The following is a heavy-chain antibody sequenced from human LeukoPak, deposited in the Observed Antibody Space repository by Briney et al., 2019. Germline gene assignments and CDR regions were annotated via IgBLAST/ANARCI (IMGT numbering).Heavy chain of an antibody. CDR3: AKDRSRGLLWFGEAVYNWFDP. J-gene: IGHJ5*02. D-gene: IGHD3-10*01. CDR2: TKQDGSEK. CDR1: GFTFSSYW. V-gene: IGHV3-7*03. Sequence: GGSLRLSCAASGFTFSSYWMSWVRQAPGKGLEWVANTKQDGSEKYYVDSVKGRFTISRDNSKNTLYLQMNSLRAEDTAVYYCAKDRSRGLLWFGEAVYNWFDPWGQGTLVTVSS.